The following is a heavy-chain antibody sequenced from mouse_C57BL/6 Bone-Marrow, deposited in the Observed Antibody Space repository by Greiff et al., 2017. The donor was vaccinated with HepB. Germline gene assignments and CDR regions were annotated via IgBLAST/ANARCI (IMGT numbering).Heavy chain of an antibody. Sequence: VQLQQSGAELVRPGASVTLSCKASGYTFTDYEMHWVKQTPVHGLEWIGAIDPETGGTAYNQKFKGKAILTADKSSSTAYMELRSLTSEDSAVYYCTRSCTRFDGSIYWGQGTTLTVSS. CDR2: IDPETGGT. J-gene: IGHJ2*01. CDR3: TRSCTRFDGSIY. V-gene: IGHV1-15*01. CDR1: GYTFTDYE. D-gene: IGHD1-1*01.